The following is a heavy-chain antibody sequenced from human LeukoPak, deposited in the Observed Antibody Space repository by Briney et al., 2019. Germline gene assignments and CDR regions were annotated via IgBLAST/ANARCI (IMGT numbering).Heavy chain of an antibody. D-gene: IGHD4-11*01. J-gene: IGHJ4*02. CDR1: GFTFSSYG. V-gene: IGHV3-30*18. CDR2: ISYDGSNK. CDR3: AKEMTTWFYYCDY. Sequence: GGSLRLSCAASGFTFSSYGMHWVRQAPGKGLEWVAVISYDGSNKYYADSVKGRFTISRDNSKNTLYLQMNSLRAEDTAVYYCAKEMTTWFYYCDYWGQGTLVTVSS.